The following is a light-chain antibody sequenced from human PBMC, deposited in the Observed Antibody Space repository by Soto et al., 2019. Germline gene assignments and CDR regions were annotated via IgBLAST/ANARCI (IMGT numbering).Light chain of an antibody. V-gene: IGLV2-14*01. J-gene: IGLJ3*02. CDR2: EVN. CDR3: SSYTSSSRWV. CDR1: SSDVGGYKY. Sequence: QSALTQPASVSGSPGQSITISCTGTSSDVGGYKYVSWYQQHPGKAPKLMIYEVNNRPSGVSNRFSGSKSGNTASLTISGLQAEDEADYYCSSYTSSSRWVFGGGTKLTVL.